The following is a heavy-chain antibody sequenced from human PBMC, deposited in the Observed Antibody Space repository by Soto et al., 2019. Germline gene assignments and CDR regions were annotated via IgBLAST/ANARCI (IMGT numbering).Heavy chain of an antibody. CDR1: GGSISSGDYY. V-gene: IGHV4-30-4*01. Sequence: QVQLQESGPGLVKPSQTLSRTCTVSGGSISSGDYYWSWIRQPPGKGLEWIGYIYYSGSTYYNPSLKSRVTISVDTSKNQFSLKLSSVTAADTAVYYCARGAKQYYDSSGYYSDLTPFDYWGQGTLVTVSS. D-gene: IGHD3-22*01. J-gene: IGHJ4*02. CDR3: ARGAKQYYDSSGYYSDLTPFDY. CDR2: IYYSGST.